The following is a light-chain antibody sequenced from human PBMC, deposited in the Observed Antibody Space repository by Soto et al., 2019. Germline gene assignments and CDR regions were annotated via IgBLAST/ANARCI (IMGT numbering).Light chain of an antibody. CDR3: QQYGRSPPIT. V-gene: IGKV3-20*01. Sequence: ELVWTQPQGTLSLSPGERATLSCRASQSVSSRYLTWSQQKPGQASRIHIYRPTRRATASPDRFSGSGSGTDFTLSTSILWPEDFAVYYCQQYGRSPPITFVHGTRLEIK. CDR2: RPT. J-gene: IGKJ5*01. CDR1: QSVSSRY.